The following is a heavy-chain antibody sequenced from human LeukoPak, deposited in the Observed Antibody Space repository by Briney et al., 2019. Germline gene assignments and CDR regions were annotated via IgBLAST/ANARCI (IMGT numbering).Heavy chain of an antibody. V-gene: IGHV5-51*01. CDR3: ARVGYCSGGSCYSDFENWFDP. CDR1: GYSFTSYW. J-gene: IGHJ5*02. Sequence: GESLKISCKGSGYSFTSYWIGWVRQMPGRGLEWMGIIYPGDSDTTYSPSFQGQVTISADKSISTAYLQWRSLKASDTAMYYCARVGYCSGGSCYSDFENWFDPWGQGTLVTVSS. D-gene: IGHD2-15*01. CDR2: IYPGDSDT.